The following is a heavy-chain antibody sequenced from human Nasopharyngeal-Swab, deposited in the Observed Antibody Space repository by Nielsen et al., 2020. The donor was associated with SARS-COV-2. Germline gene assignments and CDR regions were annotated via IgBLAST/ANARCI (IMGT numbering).Heavy chain of an antibody. V-gene: IGHV4-39*01. CDR2: IYYRGST. Sequence: WIRLPPGKRLEWIGSIYYRGSTYYNPSLKSRVTISVDTSKNQFSLKLSSVTAADTAVYYCARLYDSSTKLDYWGQGTLVTVSS. CDR3: ARLYDSSTKLDY. D-gene: IGHD3-22*01. J-gene: IGHJ4*02.